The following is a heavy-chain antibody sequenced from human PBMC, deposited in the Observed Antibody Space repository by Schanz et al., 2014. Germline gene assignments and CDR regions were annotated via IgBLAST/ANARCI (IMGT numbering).Heavy chain of an antibody. Sequence: QVQLVQSWAEVKGPGSSVKVSCKASGYTFISYGIKWVRQAPGQWLEWMGWISAYNGHTDYAQKLQGRVTLTTDTSTSTAYMELRNLRSDDTAVYYCARAKRFGDMDVWGQGTTVTVSS. J-gene: IGHJ6*02. CDR2: ISAYNGHT. D-gene: IGHD3-10*01. CDR1: GYTFISYG. CDR3: ARAKRFGDMDV. V-gene: IGHV1-18*01.